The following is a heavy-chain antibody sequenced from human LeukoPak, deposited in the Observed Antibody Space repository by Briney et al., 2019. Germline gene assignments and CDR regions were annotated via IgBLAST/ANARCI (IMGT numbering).Heavy chain of an antibody. CDR3: ARLAAAGPADY. V-gene: IGHV3-66*02. Sequence: GGSLRLSCAASGFTVSSNYMSWVRQAPGKGLEWVSVIYSGGSTYYADSVKGRFTISRDNSKNTLYLQMNSLKTEDTAVYYCARLAAAGPADYWGQGTLVTVSS. J-gene: IGHJ4*02. CDR2: IYSGGST. CDR1: GFTVSSNY. D-gene: IGHD6-13*01.